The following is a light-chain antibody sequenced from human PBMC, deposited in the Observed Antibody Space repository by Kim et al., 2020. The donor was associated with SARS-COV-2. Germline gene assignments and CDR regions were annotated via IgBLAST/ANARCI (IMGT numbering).Light chain of an antibody. Sequence: EIVMTQSPATLSVSLGERATLSCRASQNVGSYLSWFQQKPGQPPRPLIRDSSGRATGVAARFSGSGSGTEFTLTISGLQSDDFAVYYCQQYEDWPLTFGGGTKVDIK. CDR3: QQYEDWPLT. CDR1: QNVGSY. V-gene: IGKV3-15*01. J-gene: IGKJ4*01. CDR2: DSS.